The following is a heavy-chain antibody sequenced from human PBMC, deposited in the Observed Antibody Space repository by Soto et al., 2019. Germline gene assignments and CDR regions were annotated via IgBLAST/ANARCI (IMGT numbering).Heavy chain of an antibody. D-gene: IGHD1-26*01. CDR2: IYYSGST. J-gene: IGHJ4*02. V-gene: IGHV4-61*01. Sequence: QVQLQESGPGLVKPSETLSLTCTVSGGSVSSSSHYWSWIRQPPGKGLEWIGYIYYSGSTNYNSSPKSRVTISVDTSKNQYSLNLTSVTAADTAVYYCATALRKWGVCPLDYWGQGMLVTVSS. CDR3: ATALRKWGVCPLDY. CDR1: GGSVSSSSHY.